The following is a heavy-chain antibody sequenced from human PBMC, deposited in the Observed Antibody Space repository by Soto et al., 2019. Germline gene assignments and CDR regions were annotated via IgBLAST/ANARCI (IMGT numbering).Heavy chain of an antibody. CDR2: IYAGGTT. Sequence: GGSLRLSCAASGFTFSTYGMHWVRQAPGKGLEWVSIIYAGGTTYYTDSVKGRFTISRDSSKNTLFLQMNSLRAEDTAVYYCSHWGFFWGRGTLVTVSS. CDR3: SHWGFF. D-gene: IGHD7-27*01. V-gene: IGHV3-NL1*01. CDR1: GFTFSTYG. J-gene: IGHJ4*02.